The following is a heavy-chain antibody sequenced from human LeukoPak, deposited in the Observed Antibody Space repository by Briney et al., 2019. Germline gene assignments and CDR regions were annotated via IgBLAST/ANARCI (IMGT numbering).Heavy chain of an antibody. Sequence: PSETLSLTCTVSGGSISSSSYYWGWIRQPPGKGLEWIGSIYHGGSTYYNPSLKSRVTISLDTSKNQFSLKLSSVTAADTAVYYCAREGYCSGGSCYHELHFDLWGRGTLVTVSS. CDR2: IYHGGST. D-gene: IGHD2-15*01. CDR1: GGSISSSSYY. V-gene: IGHV4-39*07. J-gene: IGHJ2*01. CDR3: AREGYCSGGSCYHELHFDL.